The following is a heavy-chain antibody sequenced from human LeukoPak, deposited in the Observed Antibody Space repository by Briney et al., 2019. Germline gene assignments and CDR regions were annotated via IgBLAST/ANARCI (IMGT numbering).Heavy chain of an antibody. V-gene: IGHV1-2*02. CDR3: ARDSARSAYDSSGYYGY. CDR1: GYTFTNYD. Sequence: ASVKVSCKASGYTFTNYDISWVRQAPGQGLEWMGWINPNSGGTNYAQKFQGRVTMTRDTSISTAYMELSRLRSDDTAVYYCARDSARSAYDSSGYYGYWGQGTLVTVSS. J-gene: IGHJ4*02. D-gene: IGHD3-22*01. CDR2: INPNSGGT.